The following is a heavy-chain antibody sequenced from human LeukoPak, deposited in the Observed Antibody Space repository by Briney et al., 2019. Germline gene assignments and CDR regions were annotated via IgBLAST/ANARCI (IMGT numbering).Heavy chain of an antibody. J-gene: IGHJ5*02. D-gene: IGHD2-21*02. V-gene: IGHV4-39*01. CDR2: IYYSGST. CDR3: ASCGGDCQGVSGWFDP. CDR1: GGSISSSSYY. Sequence: PSESLSLTCTVSGGSISSSSYYWGWIRQPPGKGLEWIGSIYYSGSTYYNPSLKSRVTISVDTSKNQFSLKLSSVTAADTAVYYCASCGGDCQGVSGWFDPWGQGTLVTVSS.